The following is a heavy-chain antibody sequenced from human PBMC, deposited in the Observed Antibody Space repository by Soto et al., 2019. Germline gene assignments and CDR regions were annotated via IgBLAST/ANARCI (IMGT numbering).Heavy chain of an antibody. CDR1: GSTFTSYG. D-gene: IGHD4-17*01. Sequence: QVQLVQSGADVKKPGASVKVSCKASGSTFTSYGISWVRQAPGQGLEWMGGISAYNGNTNYAQKLQGRVTMTTDTSTRTAYMELRSLRSDDTAVYSCASDYDYGPFAYWCHGTLVTVSS. V-gene: IGHV1-18*01. CDR2: ISAYNGNT. CDR3: ASDYDYGPFAY. J-gene: IGHJ4*01.